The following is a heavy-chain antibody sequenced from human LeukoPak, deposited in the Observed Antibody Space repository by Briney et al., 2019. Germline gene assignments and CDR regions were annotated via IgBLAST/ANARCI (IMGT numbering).Heavy chain of an antibody. J-gene: IGHJ4*02. D-gene: IGHD3-10*01. Sequence: SVKVSCKASGGIFSSYAISWVRQAPGQGLEWMGGIIPIFGTANYAQKFQGRVTITTDESTSTAYMELSSLRSEDTAVYYCARGRLWFSYFDYWGQGTLVTVSS. CDR3: ARGRLWFSYFDY. CDR1: GGIFSSYA. V-gene: IGHV1-69*05. CDR2: IIPIFGTA.